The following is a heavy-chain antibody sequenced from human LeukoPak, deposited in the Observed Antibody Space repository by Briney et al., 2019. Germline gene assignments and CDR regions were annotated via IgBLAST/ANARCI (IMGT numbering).Heavy chain of an antibody. CDR3: ARLLGVASSSWADAFDI. V-gene: IGHV1-8*03. CDR1: GYTFTSYD. Sequence: ASVKVSCKASGYTFTSYDINWVRQATGQGLEWMGWMNPNSGNTGYAQKFQGRVTITRNTSLSTAYMELSSLRSEDTAVYYCARLLGVASSSWADAFDIWGQGTMVTVSS. CDR2: MNPNSGNT. J-gene: IGHJ3*02. D-gene: IGHD6-6*01.